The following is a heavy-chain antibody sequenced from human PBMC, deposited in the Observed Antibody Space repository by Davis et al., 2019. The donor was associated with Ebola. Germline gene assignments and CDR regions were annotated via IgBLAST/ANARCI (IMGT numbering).Heavy chain of an antibody. J-gene: IGHJ4*02. D-gene: IGHD3-16*01. Sequence: PGGSLRLSCAASGFSFSTYVMTWVRQAPGSGLEWVSTISGSGGTTYFADSVKGRFTIYRDNSKNTLILQMNSLRSEDTAVYYCARYRLGGTLRPSLEFWGQGSLVTVSS. V-gene: IGHV3-23*01. CDR1: GFSFSTYV. CDR2: ISGSGGTT. CDR3: ARYRLGGTLRPSLEF.